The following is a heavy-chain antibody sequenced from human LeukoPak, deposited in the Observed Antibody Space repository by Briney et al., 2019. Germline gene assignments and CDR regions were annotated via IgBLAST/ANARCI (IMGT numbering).Heavy chain of an antibody. V-gene: IGHV1-18*01. CDR3: ARGATVPSPFDY. CDR2: ISAYNGNT. CDR1: GYTFTRYG. J-gene: IGHJ4*02. D-gene: IGHD4-17*01. Sequence: ASVKVSCKASGYTFTRYGITWVRQAPGQGPEWMGWISAYNGNTKYAQKPQGRVTMTTDTSTSTAYMELRSLRSDDTAIYYCARGATVPSPFDYWGQGTLVTVSS.